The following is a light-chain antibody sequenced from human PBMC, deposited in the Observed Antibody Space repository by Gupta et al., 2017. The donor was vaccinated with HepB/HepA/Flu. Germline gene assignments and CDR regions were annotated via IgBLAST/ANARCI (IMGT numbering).Light chain of an antibody. J-gene: IGKJ1*01. CDR3: QHENSFSRT. Sequence: DIQLPQSSSTLSSSVGDRVTITCRASQSLSSCLAWYQQKPGKAPKLLIYKASSLESGVPSRFSGSGSGTEFTLTISSLQPDDFATYYCQHENSFSRTFGQGTEVEIK. CDR1: QSLSSC. CDR2: KAS. V-gene: IGKV1-5*03.